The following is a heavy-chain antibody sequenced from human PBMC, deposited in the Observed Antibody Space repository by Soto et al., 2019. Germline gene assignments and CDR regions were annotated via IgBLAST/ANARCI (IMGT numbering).Heavy chain of an antibody. CDR2: IYYSGST. D-gene: IGHD3-10*01. CDR3: ARSSGDNWFDP. J-gene: IGHJ5*02. CDR1: GGSISSGDYY. Sequence: KTSETLSLTCTVSGGSISSGDYYWSWIRQPPGKGLEWIGYIYYSGSTYYNPSLKSRVTISVDTSKNQFSLKLSSVTAADTAVYYCARSSGDNWFDPWGQGTLVTVSS. V-gene: IGHV4-30-4*01.